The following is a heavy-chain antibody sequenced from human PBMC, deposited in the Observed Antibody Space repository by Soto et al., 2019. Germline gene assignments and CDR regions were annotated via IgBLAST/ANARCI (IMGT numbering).Heavy chain of an antibody. J-gene: IGHJ6*02. CDR3: ATLPRLDGMDV. D-gene: IGHD6-25*01. V-gene: IGHV4-38-2*01. CDR2: IFHTGST. Sequence: SETLSLTCAVSGYSISSGHSWGWIRQPPGKGLEWIGSIFHTGSTYYNPSLKSRVTLSVDTPKNQFSLKLSSVTAADTAVYFCATLPRLDGMDVWGQGTTVTVSS. CDR1: GYSISSGHS.